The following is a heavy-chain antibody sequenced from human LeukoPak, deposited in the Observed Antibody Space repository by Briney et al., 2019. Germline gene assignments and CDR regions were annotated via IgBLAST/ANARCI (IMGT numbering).Heavy chain of an antibody. D-gene: IGHD5-18*01. CDR2: IYPGDSDT. CDR3: ARLARALFDTAMVTGYFDY. V-gene: IGHV5-51*01. Sequence: GESLKISCKGSGYSFTSYWIGWVRPMPGKGLEWMGIIYPGDSDTRYSPSFQGQVTISADKSISTAYLQWSSLKASDTAMYYCARLARALFDTAMVTGYFDYWGQGTLVTVSS. CDR1: GYSFTSYW. J-gene: IGHJ4*02.